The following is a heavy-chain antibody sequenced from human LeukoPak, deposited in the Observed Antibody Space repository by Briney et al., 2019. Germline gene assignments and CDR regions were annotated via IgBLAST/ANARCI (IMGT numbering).Heavy chain of an antibody. CDR2: ISAYNGNT. CDR3: ARDSRAYYDFWSGVHAFDI. CDR1: GYTFTSYG. Sequence: ASVKVSCKASGYTFTSYGISWVRQAPGQGLEWMGWISAYNGNTNYAQKLQGRVTMTTDTSTSTAYMELRSLRSDDTAVYYCARDSRAYYDFWSGVHAFDIWGQGTMVTVSS. V-gene: IGHV1-18*01. D-gene: IGHD3-3*01. J-gene: IGHJ3*02.